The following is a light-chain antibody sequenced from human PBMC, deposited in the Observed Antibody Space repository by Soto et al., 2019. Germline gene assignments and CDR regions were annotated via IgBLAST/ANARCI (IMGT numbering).Light chain of an antibody. CDR3: SSYTDSSNYV. V-gene: IGLV2-14*01. CDR2: QVT. Sequence: SVLTQPASVSGSPGQSITISCTGTSSDLATYNYVSWYQQQPGKAPKLMIYQVTNRPSGVSNRFSGSRSGNTASLTISGLQAEDEADYYCSSYTDSSNYVFGTGTNVTVL. CDR1: SSDLATYNY. J-gene: IGLJ1*01.